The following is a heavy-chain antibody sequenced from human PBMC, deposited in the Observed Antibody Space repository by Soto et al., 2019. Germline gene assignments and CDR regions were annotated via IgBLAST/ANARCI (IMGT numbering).Heavy chain of an antibody. D-gene: IGHD5-18*01. CDR2: IIPIFGTA. CDR1: GGTFSSYA. CDR3: ARGWIQLWHSNYYYYYGMDV. J-gene: IGHJ6*02. V-gene: IGHV1-69*06. Sequence: SVKVSCKASGGTFSSYAISWVRQAPGQGLEWMGGIIPIFGTANYAQKFQGRVTITADKSTSTAYMELSSLRSDDTAVYYCARGWIQLWHSNYYYYYGMDVWGQGTTVTVSS.